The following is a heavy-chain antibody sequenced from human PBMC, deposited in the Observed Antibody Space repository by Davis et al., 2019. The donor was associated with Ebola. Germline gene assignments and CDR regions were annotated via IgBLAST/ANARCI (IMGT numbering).Heavy chain of an antibody. CDR2: FGTGADT. V-gene: IGHV3-23*01. D-gene: IGHD4-17*01. CDR1: GFISSSYV. Sequence: PGGPLRLSCAGSGFISSSYVMSWVRQAPGKGLAWVSTFGTGADTYYADSVKGRFAISRDNSKNTLYLQMNSLRAEDTAMYYCARHVYGDFWYFDLWGRGTRVTVSS. CDR3: ARHVYGDFWYFDL. J-gene: IGHJ2*01.